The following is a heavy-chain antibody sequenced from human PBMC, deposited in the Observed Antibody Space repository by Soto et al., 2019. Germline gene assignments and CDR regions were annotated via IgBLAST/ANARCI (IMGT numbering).Heavy chain of an antibody. J-gene: IGHJ6*02. D-gene: IGHD3-22*01. CDR1: GYSFTSYW. Sequence: PGESLKISCKGSGYSFTSYWIGWVRQMPGKGLEWMGIIYPGDSDTRYSPSFQGQVTISADKSISTAYLQWSSLKASDTAMYYCAGSMIVAYYYYGMDVWGQGTTVTVSS. CDR2: IYPGDSDT. CDR3: AGSMIVAYYYYGMDV. V-gene: IGHV5-51*01.